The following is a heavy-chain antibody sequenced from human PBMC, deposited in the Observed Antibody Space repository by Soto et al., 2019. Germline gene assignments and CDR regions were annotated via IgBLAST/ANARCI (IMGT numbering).Heavy chain of an antibody. CDR2: ISGSGSST. Sequence: GGSLRLSCAASGFTFSSYAMSWVRQAPGKGLEWVSGISGSGSSTYYADSVKGRFTISRDNSKNTLYLQMNSLRAEDTAVYYCAKGPGRDTAMVMVRDYYYYGMDVWGQGTTVTVSS. D-gene: IGHD5-18*01. V-gene: IGHV3-23*01. J-gene: IGHJ6*02. CDR1: GFTFSSYA. CDR3: AKGPGRDTAMVMVRDYYYYGMDV.